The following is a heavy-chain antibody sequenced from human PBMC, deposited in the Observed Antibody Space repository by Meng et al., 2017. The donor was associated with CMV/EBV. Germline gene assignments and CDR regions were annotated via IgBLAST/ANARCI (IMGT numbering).Heavy chain of an antibody. CDR1: GGSFSGYS. CDR2: IKDTGTT. Sequence: PLSLPCAVYGGSFSGYSWTLIRQSPAKGLEWIGNIKDTGTTNYNPSLKSRVSILVDTSKNQFSLKLKSVTGADTAIYYCARGASGYWGQGTLVTVSS. D-gene: IGHD3-10*01. J-gene: IGHJ4*02. CDR3: ARGASGY. V-gene: IGHV4-34*01.